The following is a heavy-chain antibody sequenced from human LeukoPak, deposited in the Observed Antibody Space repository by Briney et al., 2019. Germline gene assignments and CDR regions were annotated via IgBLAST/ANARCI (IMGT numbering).Heavy chain of an antibody. Sequence: PGGSLRLSCAASGFTFSSYWMHWVRQAPGKGLVWVSRINSDGSGTSYADSVKGRFTISRDNAKNTLYLQMNSLRAEDTAVYYCARGGWYELYYFDYWGQGTLVTVSS. V-gene: IGHV3-74*01. J-gene: IGHJ4*02. CDR3: ARGGWYELYYFDY. D-gene: IGHD2-15*01. CDR2: INSDGSGT. CDR1: GFTFSSYW.